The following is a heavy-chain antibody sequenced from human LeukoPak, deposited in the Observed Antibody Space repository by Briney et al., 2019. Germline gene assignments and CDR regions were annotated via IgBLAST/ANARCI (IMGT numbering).Heavy chain of an antibody. CDR2: ISAYNGNT. CDR3: ARMSPEWLLLGYFQH. V-gene: IGHV1-18*01. D-gene: IGHD3-3*01. CDR1: GYTFTSYG. Sequence: ASVKVSCKASGYTFTSYGISWVRQAPGQGLEWMGWISAYNGNTNYAQKLQGRVTMTTDTSTSTVYMELRSLRSDDTAVYYCARMSPEWLLLGYFQHWGQGTLVTVSS. J-gene: IGHJ1*01.